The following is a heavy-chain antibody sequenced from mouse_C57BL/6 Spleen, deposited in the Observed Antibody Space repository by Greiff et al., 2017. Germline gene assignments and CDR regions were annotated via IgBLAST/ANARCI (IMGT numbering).Heavy chain of an antibody. V-gene: IGHV1-55*01. Sequence: VQLQQPGAELVKPGASVKMSCKASGYTFTSYWITWVKQRPGQGLEWIGDIYPGSGSTNYNEKFKSKATLTVDTSSSTAYMQLSILTSEDSAVYYCARYGNYDYLYFDVWGTGTTVTVSS. D-gene: IGHD2-1*01. CDR2: IYPGSGST. CDR1: GYTFTSYW. CDR3: ARYGNYDYLYFDV. J-gene: IGHJ1*03.